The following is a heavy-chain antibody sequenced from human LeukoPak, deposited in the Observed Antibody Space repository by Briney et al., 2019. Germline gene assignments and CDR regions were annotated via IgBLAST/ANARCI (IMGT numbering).Heavy chain of an antibody. J-gene: IGHJ5*02. CDR2: INPNSGGT. Sequence: ASVKVSCKASGYTFTGYYMHWVRQAPGQGLEWMGWINPNSGGTNYAQKFQGRVTMTRDTSISTAYMELSRLRSDDTAVYYCAREPLSLSSDSTTPSYNWFDPWGQGTLVTVSS. CDR3: AREPLSLSSDSTTPSYNWFDP. CDR1: GYTFTGYY. D-gene: IGHD6-25*01. V-gene: IGHV1-2*02.